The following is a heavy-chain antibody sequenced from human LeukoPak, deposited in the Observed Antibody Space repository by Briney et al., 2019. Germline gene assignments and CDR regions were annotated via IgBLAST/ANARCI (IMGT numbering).Heavy chain of an antibody. V-gene: IGHV4-39*07. CDR2: IYYSGST. Sequence: SETLSLTCTVSGGSIGSSSYYWGWIRQPPGKGLEWIGSIYYSGSTYYNPSLKSRVTISVDTSKNQFSLKLSSVTAADTAVYYCARTDGKQLPPRYWGQGTLVTVSS. CDR1: GGSIGSSSYY. J-gene: IGHJ4*02. D-gene: IGHD5-18*01. CDR3: ARTDGKQLPPRY.